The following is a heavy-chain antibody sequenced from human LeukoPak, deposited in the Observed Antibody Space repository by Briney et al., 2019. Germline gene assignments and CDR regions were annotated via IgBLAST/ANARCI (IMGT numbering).Heavy chain of an antibody. Sequence: GGSVRLSCEASGFTFSSYGMHWARQAPGKGLEWVAVIWYDGSDKYYADSVKGRFSISRDNSKNTLYLQMNSLRAEDTAVYYCARELPPVVNFYFDSWGEGTVDPVSS. CDR2: IWYDGSDK. D-gene: IGHD3-22*01. V-gene: IGHV3-33*01. CDR3: ARELPPVVNFYFDS. J-gene: IGHJ4*02. CDR1: GFTFSSYG.